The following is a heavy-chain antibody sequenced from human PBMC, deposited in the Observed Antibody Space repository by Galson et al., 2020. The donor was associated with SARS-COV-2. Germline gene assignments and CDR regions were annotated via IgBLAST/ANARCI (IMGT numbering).Heavy chain of an antibody. CDR1: GFSLSTSGMC. J-gene: IGHJ3*02. Sequence: SGPTLVKPTQTLTLTCTFSGFSLSTSGMCVSWIRQPPGKTLEWLALIDWDDDKYYSTSLKTRLTISKDTSKNQVVLTMTNMDPVDTATYYCARGILLWFGALDAFDIWGQGTMVTVSS. CDR3: ARGILLWFGALDAFDI. CDR2: IDWDDDK. D-gene: IGHD3-10*01. V-gene: IGHV2-70*01.